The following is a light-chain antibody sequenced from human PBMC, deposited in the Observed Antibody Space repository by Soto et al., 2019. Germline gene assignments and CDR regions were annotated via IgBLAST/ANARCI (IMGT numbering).Light chain of an antibody. CDR3: QQSYSTPRGT. V-gene: IGKV1-39*01. Sequence: DIQMTQSPSSVSASVGDRVTITCRASERINTYLAWYQQQPGKAPKLLIYAASSLQSGVPSRFSGSGSGTDFTLTISSLQPEDFATYYCQQSYSTPRGTFGQGAKVDIK. CDR2: AAS. J-gene: IGKJ1*01. CDR1: ERINTY.